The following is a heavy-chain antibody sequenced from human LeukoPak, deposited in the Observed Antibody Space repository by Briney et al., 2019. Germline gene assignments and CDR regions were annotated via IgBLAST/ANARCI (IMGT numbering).Heavy chain of an antibody. J-gene: IGHJ4*02. CDR3: AKDRDPPRDGCNLGGFDY. Sequence: GGSLRLSCAASGFTFSSYAMSWVRQAPGKGLEWVSTISGSGGNTDYADSVKGRFTINRDNSKNTLYPQMNSLRAEDTAVYSCAKDRDPPRDGCNLGGFDYWGQGILVTVSS. V-gene: IGHV3-23*01. D-gene: IGHD5-24*01. CDR2: ISGSGGNT. CDR1: GFTFSSYA.